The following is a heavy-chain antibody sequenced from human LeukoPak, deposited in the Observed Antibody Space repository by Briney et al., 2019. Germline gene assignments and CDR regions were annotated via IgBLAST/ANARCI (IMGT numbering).Heavy chain of an antibody. CDR3: AKDSDDSGSYSDY. J-gene: IGHJ4*02. V-gene: IGHV3-33*06. CDR1: GFTFSSYG. D-gene: IGHD1-26*01. CDR2: IWYDGSNK. Sequence: GRSLRLSCAASGFTFSSYGMHWVRQAPGKGLEWVAVIWYDGSNKYYADSVKGRFTISRDNSKNTLYLQMNSLRAEDTAVYYCAKDSDDSGSYSDYWGQGTLVTVSS.